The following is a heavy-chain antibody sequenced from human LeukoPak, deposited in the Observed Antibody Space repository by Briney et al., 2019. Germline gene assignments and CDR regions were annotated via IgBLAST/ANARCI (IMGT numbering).Heavy chain of an antibody. Sequence: PSETLSLTCTVAGGSISSYYWSWIRQPPGKGLEWIGYIYYSGSTNYNPSLKSRVTISVDTSKNQFSLKLSSVTAADTAVYYCARDSGHYDLDYWGQGTLVTVSS. J-gene: IGHJ4*02. CDR3: ARDSGHYDLDY. CDR2: IYYSGST. D-gene: IGHD3-22*01. V-gene: IGHV4-59*01. CDR1: GGSISSYY.